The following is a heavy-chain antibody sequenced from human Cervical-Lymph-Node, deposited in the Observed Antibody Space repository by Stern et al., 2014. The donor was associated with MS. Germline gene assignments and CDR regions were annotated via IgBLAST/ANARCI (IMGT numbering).Heavy chain of an antibody. Sequence: EVQLVESGGGLVQPGGSLRLSCVASGFPFRNYWMHWVRQGPGKGLVWLARINRDRTTITHADSVKGRFTISRDNAKNTLYLQMNSLRVEDTAVYYCTKDTYGPEDYWGQGTSVTVAS. D-gene: IGHD3-10*01. CDR1: GFPFRNYW. CDR2: INRDRTTI. J-gene: IGHJ4*02. V-gene: IGHV3-74*02. CDR3: TKDTYGPEDY.